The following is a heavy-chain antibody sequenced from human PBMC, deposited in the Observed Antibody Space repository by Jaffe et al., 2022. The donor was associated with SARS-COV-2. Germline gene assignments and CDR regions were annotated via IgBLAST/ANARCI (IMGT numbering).Heavy chain of an antibody. CDR1: GFTFSSYS. Sequence: EVQLVESGGGLVKPGGSLRLSCAASGFTFSSYSMNWVRQAPGKGLEWVSSISSSSSYIYYADSVKGRFTISRDNAKNSLYLQMNSLRAEDTAVYYCASLGGAYCGGDCSPTAFDIWGQGTMVTVSS. CDR3: ASLGGAYCGGDCSPTAFDI. CDR2: ISSSSSYI. J-gene: IGHJ3*02. D-gene: IGHD2-21*02. V-gene: IGHV3-21*01.